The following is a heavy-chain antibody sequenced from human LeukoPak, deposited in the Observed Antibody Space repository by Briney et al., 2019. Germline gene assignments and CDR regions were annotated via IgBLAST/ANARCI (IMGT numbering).Heavy chain of an antibody. V-gene: IGHV4-31*03. Sequence: SETLSLTCTVSGVSISSGGYYWSWIRQHPEKGLEWIGYLYSVGSTYYNPSLKSRVTISVDTSKNQVSLKMTSVTAADTAVYYCARDSSGDYWYFGLWGRGTQVTVSS. J-gene: IGHJ2*01. D-gene: IGHD4-17*01. CDR2: LYSVGST. CDR1: GVSISSGGYY. CDR3: ARDSSGDYWYFGL.